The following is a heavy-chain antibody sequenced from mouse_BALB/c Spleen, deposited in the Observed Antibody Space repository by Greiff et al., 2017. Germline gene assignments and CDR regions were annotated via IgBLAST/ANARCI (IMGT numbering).Heavy chain of an antibody. CDR1: GYTFTSYY. Sequence: QVQLQQSGAELVKPGASVKLSCKASGYTFTSYYMYWVKQRPGQGLEWIGEINPSNGGTNFNEKFKSKATLTVDKSSSTAYMQLSSLTSEDSAVYYCTRYDGLYYYAMDYWGQGTSVTVSS. CDR2: INPSNGGT. V-gene: IGHV1S81*02. J-gene: IGHJ4*01. D-gene: IGHD2-3*01. CDR3: TRYDGLYYYAMDY.